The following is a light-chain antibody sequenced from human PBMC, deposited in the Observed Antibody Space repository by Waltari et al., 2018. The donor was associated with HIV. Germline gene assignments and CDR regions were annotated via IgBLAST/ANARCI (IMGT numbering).Light chain of an antibody. CDR3: QQLNAYPLT. J-gene: IGKJ4*01. CDR2: AAS. CDR1: QDIKSS. Sequence: IQLTQSPSFLSASVGDRVTITCRASQDIKSSLAWYQQEPGKAPKLLIYAASTLQGGVPSRFSGSASGTEFSLAISSLQPEDFATYYCQQLNAYPLTFGGGTKVEMK. V-gene: IGKV1-9*01.